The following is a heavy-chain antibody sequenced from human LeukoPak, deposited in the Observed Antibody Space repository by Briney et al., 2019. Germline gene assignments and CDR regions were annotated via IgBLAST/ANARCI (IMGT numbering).Heavy chain of an antibody. CDR1: GGSISSGSYY. D-gene: IGHD2-15*01. CDR3: ARGLTYCTGGTCSCYFDY. Sequence: SQTLSLTCTVSGGSISSGSYYWNWIRQPPGKGLEWIGRIYTSGSTNYNPSLKSRVTVSVDTSKNQFSLKVSSLTAADTAVYYCARGLTYCTGGTCSCYFDYWGQGTLVTVSS. CDR2: IYTSGST. V-gene: IGHV4-61*02. J-gene: IGHJ4*02.